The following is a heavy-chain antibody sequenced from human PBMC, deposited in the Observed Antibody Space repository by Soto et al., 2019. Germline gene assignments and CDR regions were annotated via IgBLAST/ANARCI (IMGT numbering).Heavy chain of an antibody. D-gene: IGHD1-26*01. CDR3: AKNPVGRSYFDF. Sequence: GASVKVSCKASGYTFTRYAMHWVRQAPGQRLEWMGWINTGNGDTKYSQKFQGRVTITRDTSASTAYMELSSLRSEDTAVYYCAKNPVGRSYFDFWGQGTPVTVS. V-gene: IGHV1-3*04. CDR2: INTGNGDT. J-gene: IGHJ4*02. CDR1: GYTFTRYA.